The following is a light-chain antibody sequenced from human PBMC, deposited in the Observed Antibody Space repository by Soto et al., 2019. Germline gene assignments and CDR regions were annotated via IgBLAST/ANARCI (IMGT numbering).Light chain of an antibody. Sequence: QSALTQPASVSGSPGQSITISCTGTSSDVGGYNYVSGYQQHPGKAPKLMIYEVSNRPSGVSNRFSGSKSGNTASLTISGLQAEDEADYYCSSYTSSSTPYVFGTGTKLTVL. CDR1: SSDVGGYNY. V-gene: IGLV2-14*01. CDR3: SSYTSSSTPYV. CDR2: EVS. J-gene: IGLJ1*01.